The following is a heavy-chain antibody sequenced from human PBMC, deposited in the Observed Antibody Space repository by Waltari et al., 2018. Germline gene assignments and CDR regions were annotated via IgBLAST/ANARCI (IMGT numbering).Heavy chain of an antibody. CDR1: GGTFSSYA. CDR3: ARGRFRNAYHYYYMDV. Sequence: QVQLVQSGAEVKKPGSSVKVSCKASGGTFSSYAISWVRQAPGKGLEWMGRIIPNFGTAKYVPEFQGRVTDNTDESTSTADMELSSLGSEDTAVYYCARGRFRNAYHYYYMDVWGKGTTVTVSS. J-gene: IGHJ6*03. V-gene: IGHV1-69*05. CDR2: IIPNFGTA.